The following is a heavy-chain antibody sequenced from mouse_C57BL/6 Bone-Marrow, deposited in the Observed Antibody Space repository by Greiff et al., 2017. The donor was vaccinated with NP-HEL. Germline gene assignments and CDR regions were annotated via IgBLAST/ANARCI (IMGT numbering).Heavy chain of an antibody. Sequence: QVQLKESGPGLVQPSQSLSITCTVSGFSLTSYGVHWVRQSPGKGLEWLGVIWSGGSTDYNAAFISRLSISKDNSKSQVFFKMNSLQADDTAIYYCARDYGSSYVGRYFDVWGTGTTVTVSS. CDR2: IWSGGST. J-gene: IGHJ1*03. V-gene: IGHV2-2*01. CDR3: ARDYGSSYVGRYFDV. D-gene: IGHD1-1*01. CDR1: GFSLTSYG.